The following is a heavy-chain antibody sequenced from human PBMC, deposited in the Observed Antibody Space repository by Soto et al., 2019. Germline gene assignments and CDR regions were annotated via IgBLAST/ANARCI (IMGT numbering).Heavy chain of an antibody. Sequence: GGSLRLSCAASGFSFSRYGMHWVRQAPGKGLEWVAVISYDGRNKYYADSVKGRFTISRDNSNNTLYLQMNSLRPEDTALYYCAKDLRRANIDYLDYWGQGTLVTVSS. CDR3: AKDLRRANIDYLDY. D-gene: IGHD4-17*01. J-gene: IGHJ4*02. CDR2: ISYDGRNK. V-gene: IGHV3-30*18. CDR1: GFSFSRYG.